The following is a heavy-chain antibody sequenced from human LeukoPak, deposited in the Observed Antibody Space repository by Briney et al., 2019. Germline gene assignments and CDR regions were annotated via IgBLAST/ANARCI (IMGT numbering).Heavy chain of an antibody. Sequence: GGSLRLSCAASGFTFSSYWMSWVRQAPGKGLEWVANIKQDGSEKYYVDSVKGRFTISRDNAKNSLYLQMNSLRAEDTAVYYCANQGDSSGWYLFWNWFDPWGQGTLVTVSS. CDR3: ANQGDSSGWYLFWNWFDP. D-gene: IGHD6-19*01. CDR1: GFTFSSYW. V-gene: IGHV3-7*03. CDR2: IKQDGSEK. J-gene: IGHJ5*02.